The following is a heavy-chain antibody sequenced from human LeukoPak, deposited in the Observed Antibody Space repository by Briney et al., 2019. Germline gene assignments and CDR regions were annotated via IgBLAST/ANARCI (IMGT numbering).Heavy chain of an antibody. CDR1: GYNFPKSW. J-gene: IGHJ4*02. CDR2: VYPDDSRT. CDR3: ARPDYFASHD. Sequence: GESLKISCKASGYNFPKSWIGWERQMPGKGLKWMAIVYPDDSRTKYSPSFQGQVTISADKSINTAYLQWYSLRASDTAMYYCARPDYFASHDWGQGTLVTVSS. D-gene: IGHD2/OR15-2a*01. V-gene: IGHV5-51*01.